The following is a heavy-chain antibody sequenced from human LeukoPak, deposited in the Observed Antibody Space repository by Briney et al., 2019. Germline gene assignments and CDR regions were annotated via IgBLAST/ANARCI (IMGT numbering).Heavy chain of an antibody. D-gene: IGHD6-13*01. CDR3: ARGEYSSSWYDDYYYGMDV. CDR2: ISYDGSNK. V-gene: IGHV3-30-3*01. CDR1: RFTFRCYD. J-gene: IGHJ6*02. Sequence: GGSLRLSCAASRFTFRCYDMYWVRQAPGKGLEWVAVISYDGSNKYYADSVKGRFTISRDNAKNSLYLQMNSLRAEDTAVYYCARGEYSSSWYDDYYYGMDVWGQGTTVTVSS.